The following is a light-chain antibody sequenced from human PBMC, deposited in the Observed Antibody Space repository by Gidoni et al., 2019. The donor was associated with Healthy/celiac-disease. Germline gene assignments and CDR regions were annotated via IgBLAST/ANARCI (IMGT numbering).Light chain of an antibody. V-gene: IGKV3-20*01. J-gene: IGKJ4*01. CDR1: QSVSSSY. CDR2: GAS. Sequence: EIVLTQSPGTLSLSPGERATLPCRASQSVSSSYLAWYQQKPGQAPRLLIYGASSRATGIPDRFSGSGSGTDFTLTISRLEPEDFAVYYCQQYGSSLATFGGGTKVEIK. CDR3: QQYGSSLAT.